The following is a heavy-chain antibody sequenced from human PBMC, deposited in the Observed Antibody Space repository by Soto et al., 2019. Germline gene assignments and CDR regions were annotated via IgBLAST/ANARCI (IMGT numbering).Heavy chain of an antibody. V-gene: IGHV4-34*01. CDR2: INHSGST. D-gene: IGHD3-10*01. CDR1: GGSCSGYY. Sequence: TPPRTCALYGGSCSGYYWSWLRQPPGEGLGWILEINHSGSTNYNPALKSRVTISVDTSKNQFSLKLSSVTAAEMAVYYCERVGRYYYGSESYYNCVVKNWFDPWGQGTLVTVSS. CDR3: ERVGRYYYGSESYYNCVVKNWFDP. J-gene: IGHJ5*02.